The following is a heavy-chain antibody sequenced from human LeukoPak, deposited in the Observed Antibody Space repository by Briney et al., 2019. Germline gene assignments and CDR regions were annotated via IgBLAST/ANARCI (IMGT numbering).Heavy chain of an antibody. CDR3: ARDRSGIAAAGSD. V-gene: IGHV1-2*02. CDR2: INPNSGGT. J-gene: IGHJ4*02. Sequence: HWXXQAPGQGLEXMGWINPNSGGTNYAQKFQGRVTMTRDTSISTAYMELSRLRSDDTAVYYCARDRSGIAAAGSDWGQGTLVTVSS. D-gene: IGHD6-13*01.